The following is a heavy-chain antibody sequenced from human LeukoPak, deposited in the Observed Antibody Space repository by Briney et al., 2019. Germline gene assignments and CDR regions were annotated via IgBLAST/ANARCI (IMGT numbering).Heavy chain of an antibody. CDR1: GGSISSYY. CDR3: ARDLPDYLDSSGFAFDI. V-gene: IGHV4-59*01. D-gene: IGHD3-22*01. Sequence: SETLSLTCTVSGGSISSYYWSWIRQPPGKGLEWIGYIYYSGSTNYNPSLKSRVTISVDTSKNQFSLKLSSVTAADTAVYYCARDLPDYLDSSGFAFDIWGQGTMVTVSS. CDR2: IYYSGST. J-gene: IGHJ3*02.